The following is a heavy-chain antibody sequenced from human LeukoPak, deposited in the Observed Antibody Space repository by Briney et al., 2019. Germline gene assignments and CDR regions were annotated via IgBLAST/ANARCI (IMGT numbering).Heavy chain of an antibody. D-gene: IGHD3-10*01. Sequence: SETLSLTCAVYGGSFSGYYWSWIRQPPGKGLEWIGEINHSGSTNYNPSLKSRVTISVDTSKNQFSLKLSSVTAADTAVYYCARGRPKYQTRGLPKGSFDYWGQGTLVTVSS. CDR1: GGSFSGYY. CDR2: INHSGST. CDR3: ARGRPKYQTRGLPKGSFDY. V-gene: IGHV4-34*01. J-gene: IGHJ4*02.